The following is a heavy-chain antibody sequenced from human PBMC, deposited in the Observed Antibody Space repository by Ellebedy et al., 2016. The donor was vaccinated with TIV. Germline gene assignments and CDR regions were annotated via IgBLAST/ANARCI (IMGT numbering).Heavy chain of an antibody. CDR2: IYISGSP. CDR3: ARGGEAFDI. V-gene: IGHV4-4*07. CDR1: GASISSYY. J-gene: IGHJ3*02. Sequence: GSLRLXXNFSGASISSYYWSWIRQPAGKGLEWIGRIYISGSPNYNPSLKSRVTMSVDTSKNQFSLKLNSVTAADTAVYYCARGGEAFDIWGQGTVVTVSS.